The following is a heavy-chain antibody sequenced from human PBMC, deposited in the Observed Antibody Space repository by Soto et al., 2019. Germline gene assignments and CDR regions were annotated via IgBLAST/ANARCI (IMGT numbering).Heavy chain of an antibody. CDR3: ARDGGYTYGQDSYFDY. J-gene: IGHJ4*02. Sequence: QVQLVQSGAEVKKPGSSVKVSCKASGGTFSSYAISWVRQAPGQGLEWMGGIIPIFGTANYAQKFQGRVTVTRDTSTSTVYMELSSLRSEDTAVYYCARDGGYTYGQDSYFDYWGQGTLVTVSS. CDR1: GGTFSSYA. V-gene: IGHV1-69*06. CDR2: IIPIFGTA. D-gene: IGHD5-18*01.